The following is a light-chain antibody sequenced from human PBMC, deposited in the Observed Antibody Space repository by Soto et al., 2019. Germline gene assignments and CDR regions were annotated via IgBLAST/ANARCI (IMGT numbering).Light chain of an antibody. J-gene: IGLJ3*02. CDR3: CSYARSNWV. CDR2: EGT. CDR1: SSDVGSYSL. Sequence: QSALTQPASVSGSPGQSITISCTGTSSDVGSYSLVSWCQQHPGKAPKLMIYEGTKRPSGVSNRFSGSKSGNTASPTISGLQAEDEADYYCCSYARSNWVFGGGTKLTVL. V-gene: IGLV2-23*01.